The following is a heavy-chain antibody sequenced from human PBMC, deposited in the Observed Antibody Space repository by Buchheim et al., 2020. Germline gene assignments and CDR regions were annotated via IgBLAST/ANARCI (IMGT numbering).Heavy chain of an antibody. V-gene: IGHV3-23*01. CDR1: GFTFSDYS. J-gene: IGHJ4*02. D-gene: IGHD5-18*01. CDR3: AKDQEADTAMVIGPIDY. CDR2: IRGSRTST. Sequence: EVQLLESGGGLVRPGGSLRLSCAASGFTFSDYSMNWVRQAPGKGLEWVSLIRGSRTSTYYADSVKDRFTISRDNSKNTLYLQMNSLRAEDTAVYYCAKDQEADTAMVIGPIDYWGQGTL.